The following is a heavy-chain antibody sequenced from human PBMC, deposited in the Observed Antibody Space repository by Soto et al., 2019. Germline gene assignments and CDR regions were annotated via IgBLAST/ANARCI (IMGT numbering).Heavy chain of an antibody. V-gene: IGHV3-9*01. CDR2: ISWNSGSI. CDR1: GFTFDDYA. Sequence: PGGSLRLSCAASGFTFDDYAMHWVRQAPGKGLEWVSGISWNSGSIGYADSVKGRFTISRDNAKNSLYLQMNSLRAEDTALYYCAKDSSSWYYYFDYWGQGTLVTVS. J-gene: IGHJ4*02. CDR3: AKDSSSWYYYFDY. D-gene: IGHD6-13*01.